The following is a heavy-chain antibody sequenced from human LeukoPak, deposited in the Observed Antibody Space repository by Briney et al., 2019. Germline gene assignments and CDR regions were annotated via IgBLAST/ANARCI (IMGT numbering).Heavy chain of an antibody. Sequence: GGPLRLSCAASGFTFSTYEMNWLPQPPGKGLEWVSYISSSSSTLHYAPPVKGRFTISSNNAKNSPYLQLNSLSAEDTAFYYWASDYYDSSRWVDYWGQGTLVSVSS. D-gene: IGHD3-22*01. CDR3: ASDYYDSSRWVDY. CDR1: GFTFSTYE. CDR2: ISSSSSTL. J-gene: IGHJ4*02. V-gene: IGHV3-48*03.